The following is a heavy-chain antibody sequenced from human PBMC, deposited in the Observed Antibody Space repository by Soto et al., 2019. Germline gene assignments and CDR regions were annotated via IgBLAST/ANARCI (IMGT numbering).Heavy chain of an antibody. D-gene: IGHD3-22*01. CDR3: ARELYYYDSSGYYSFPV. CDR2: ISYDGSNK. J-gene: IGHJ4*02. V-gene: IGHV3-30-3*01. Sequence: PGGSLRLSCAASGVTFSSYAMHWVRQAPGKGLEWVAVISYDGSNKYYADSVEGRFTISRDNSKNTLYLQMNSLRAEDTAVYYCARELYYYDSSGYYSFPVWGQGTLVTVSS. CDR1: GVTFSSYA.